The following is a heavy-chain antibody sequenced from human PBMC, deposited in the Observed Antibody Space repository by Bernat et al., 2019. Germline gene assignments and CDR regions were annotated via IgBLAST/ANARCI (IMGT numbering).Heavy chain of an antibody. CDR2: VFHSGST. V-gene: IGHV4-39*01. J-gene: IGHJ4*02. CDR1: GGSISSGGYF. D-gene: IGHD4-23*01. CDR3: ARRTLGGNFSPFDY. Sequence: QLQLQESGPGLVKPSETLSLTCTVSGGSISSGGYFWGWIRQPPGKGLEWIGSVFHSGSTFYNPSPGSRVTVSVDTSKNQFSLRLSSVTAADTAVFYCARRTLGGNFSPFDYWGLGTLVTVSS.